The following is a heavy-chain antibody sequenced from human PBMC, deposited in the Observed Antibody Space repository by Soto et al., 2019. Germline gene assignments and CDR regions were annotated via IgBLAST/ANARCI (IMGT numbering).Heavy chain of an antibody. CDR2: IYHSGST. CDR3: ARVNGYSSSWYQDGMDV. J-gene: IGHJ6*02. D-gene: IGHD6-13*01. CDR1: GGSISSSNW. Sequence: TLSLTCAVSGGSISSSNWWSWVRQPPGKGLEWIGEIYHSGSTNYNPSLKSRVTISVDKSKNQFSLKLSSVTAADTAVYYCARVNGYSSSWYQDGMDVWGQGTTVTVSS. V-gene: IGHV4-4*02.